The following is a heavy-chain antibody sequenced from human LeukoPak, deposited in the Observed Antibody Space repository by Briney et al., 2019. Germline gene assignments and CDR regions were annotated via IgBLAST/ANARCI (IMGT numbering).Heavy chain of an antibody. V-gene: IGHV3-23*01. D-gene: IGHD1-26*01. J-gene: IGHJ6*03. CDR1: GFTFSSYA. Sequence: GGSLRLSCVISGFTFSSYAMSWVRQAPGKGLEWVSAISGSGGSTYYADSVKGRFTISRDNSKNTLYLQMNSLRAEDTAVYYCAANSGSYYYYYYYMDVWGKGTTVTVSS. CDR3: AANSGSYYYYYYYMDV. CDR2: ISGSGGST.